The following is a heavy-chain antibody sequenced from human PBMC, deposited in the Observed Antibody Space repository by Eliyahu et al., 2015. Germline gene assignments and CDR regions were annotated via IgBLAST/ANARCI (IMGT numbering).Heavy chain of an antibody. CDR3: AREDNVLRYFDWLLSYNWFDP. V-gene: IGHV3-11*01. D-gene: IGHD3-9*01. J-gene: IGHJ5*02. Sequence: QAPGKGLEWVSYISSSGSTIYYADSVKGRFTISRDNAKNSLYLQMNSLRAEDTAVYYCAREDNVLRYFDWLLSYNWFDPWGQGTLVTVSS. CDR2: ISSSGSTI.